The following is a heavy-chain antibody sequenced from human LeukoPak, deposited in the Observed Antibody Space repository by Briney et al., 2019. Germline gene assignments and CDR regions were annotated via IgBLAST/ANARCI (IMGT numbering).Heavy chain of an antibody. V-gene: IGHV1-18*04. CDR2: ISAYNGNT. CDR3: ARDSDALPDSSSWYPPPCGY. CDR1: GYTFTNNY. J-gene: IGHJ4*02. Sequence: ASVKVSCKASGYTFTNNYLHWVRQAPGQGLEWMGWISAYNGNTNYAQKLQGRVTMTTDTSTSTAYMELRSLRSDDTAVYYCARDSDALPDSSSWYPPPCGYWGQGTLVTVSS. D-gene: IGHD6-13*01.